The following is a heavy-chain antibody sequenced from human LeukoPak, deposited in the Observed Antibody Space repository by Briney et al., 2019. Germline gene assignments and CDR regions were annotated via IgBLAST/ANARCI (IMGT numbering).Heavy chain of an antibody. Sequence: PGGSLRLSCEASGFTFSTYGMHWVRQAPGKGLEWVAVVSYDGTNKYYEDSVKGRFTISRDNSKNTLYVQMNTLRAEGTAVYYCARGAYCTSPRCHEAKELDHWGQGTLVTVS. CDR2: VSYDGTNK. V-gene: IGHV3-30*03. J-gene: IGHJ5*02. CDR3: ARGAYCTSPRCHEAKELDH. D-gene: IGHD2-2*01. CDR1: GFTFSTYG.